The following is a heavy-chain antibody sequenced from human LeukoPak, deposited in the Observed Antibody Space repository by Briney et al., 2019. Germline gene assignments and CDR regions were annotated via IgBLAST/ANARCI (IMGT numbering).Heavy chain of an antibody. J-gene: IGHJ6*02. Sequence: SETLSFTCTVSGGSISSYYWSWIRPPPGKGLEWIGNTYYSGSTNYNPSLKSRVTISVDPSKNQFSLKLSSVTAADTAVYYCAREGYDFWSGHLPLDVWGQGTTVTVSS. CDR1: GGSISSYY. D-gene: IGHD3-3*01. CDR2: TYYSGST. CDR3: AREGYDFWSGHLPLDV. V-gene: IGHV4-59*01.